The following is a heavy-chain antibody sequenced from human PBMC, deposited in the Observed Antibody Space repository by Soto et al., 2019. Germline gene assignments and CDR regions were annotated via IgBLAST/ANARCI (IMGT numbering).Heavy chain of an antibody. V-gene: IGHV3-11*05. J-gene: IGHJ5*02. CDR3: ARDRIAFDP. Sequence: QVQLVESGGGLAKPGGSLRLSCAASGFTFRDYYMSWIRQAPGKGLEGVSYISSISSYTNYADSVKGRFTISRDNAKNSLYLQMNSLRAEDTAVYYCARDRIAFDPWGQGTLVTVSS. CDR1: GFTFRDYY. CDR2: ISSISSYT. D-gene: IGHD6-13*01.